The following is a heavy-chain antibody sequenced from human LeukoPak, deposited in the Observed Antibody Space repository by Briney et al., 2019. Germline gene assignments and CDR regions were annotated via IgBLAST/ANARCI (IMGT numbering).Heavy chain of an antibody. CDR2: INPSGGTT. J-gene: IGHJ4*02. CDR3: ARGDSSGYYGAFDY. V-gene: IGHV1-46*01. CDR1: GYTFTDYY. D-gene: IGHD3-22*01. Sequence: ASVTVSFKATGYTFTDYYMHWVRQAPGQGLEWMGIINPSGGTTTYAQKFQGRVTMTRDTSTSTVYMELSSLRFEDTAVYYCARGDSSGYYGAFDYWGQGTLVTVSS.